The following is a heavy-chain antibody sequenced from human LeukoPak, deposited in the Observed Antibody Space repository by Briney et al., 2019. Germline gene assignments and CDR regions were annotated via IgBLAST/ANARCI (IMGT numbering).Heavy chain of an antibody. CDR1: GFTFSSYW. Sequence: GGSLRLSCAASGFTFSSYWMNWARQAPGKGLEWVASINHNGNVNYYVDSVKGRFTISRDNAKNSLYLQMSNLRAEDTAVYFCAKFKGHYGDSEYYFDSWGQGTLVTVSS. J-gene: IGHJ4*02. CDR3: AKFKGHYGDSEYYFDS. CDR2: INHNGNVN. D-gene: IGHD3-10*01. V-gene: IGHV3-7*03.